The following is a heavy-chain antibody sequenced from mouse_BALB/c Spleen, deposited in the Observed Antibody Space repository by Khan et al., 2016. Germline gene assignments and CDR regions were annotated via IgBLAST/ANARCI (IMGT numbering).Heavy chain of an antibody. CDR1: GYSITSDYA. D-gene: IGHD1-1*01. CDR2: ISYSGST. Sequence: EVQLQESGPGLVKPSQSLSLTCTVTGYSITSDYAWNWIRQFPGNKLEWMGYISYSGSTSNNPSLKSRISITRDTSKNQFFLQLNSVTTEDTATYYCATTVVAPRFAYWGQGTLVTVSA. V-gene: IGHV3-2*02. CDR3: ATTVVAPRFAY. J-gene: IGHJ3*01.